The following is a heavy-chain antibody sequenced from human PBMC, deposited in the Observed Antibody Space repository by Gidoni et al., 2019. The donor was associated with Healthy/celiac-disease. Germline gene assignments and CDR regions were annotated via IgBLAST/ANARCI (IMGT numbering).Heavy chain of an antibody. CDR1: GFTFSSYS. CDR2: ISSSSSTI. Sequence: EVQLVESGGDLVQPGGSLRLSCAASGFTFSSYSRNWVRQAQGKGLEWVSYISSSSSTIYYADSVKRRFTISRDNAKNSLYLQMNSLRDEDTAVYYCARVAGYYDSSGYYYWGQGTLGTVSS. V-gene: IGHV3-48*02. J-gene: IGHJ4*02. D-gene: IGHD3-22*01. CDR3: ARVAGYYDSSGYYY.